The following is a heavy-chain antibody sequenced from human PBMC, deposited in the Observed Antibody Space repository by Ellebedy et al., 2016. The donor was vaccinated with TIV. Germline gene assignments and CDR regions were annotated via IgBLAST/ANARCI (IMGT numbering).Heavy chain of an antibody. CDR1: GYTFTIYG. Sequence: ASVKVSCKASGYTFTIYGINWVRQATGQGLEWMGWMNPNSGNTGYAQKFQGRITMTRNTSITTAYMELSSLNSEDTAVYYCARALVAAGDFDYWGQGALVTVSS. CDR2: MNPNSGNT. V-gene: IGHV1-8*02. D-gene: IGHD5-12*01. J-gene: IGHJ4*02. CDR3: ARALVAAGDFDY.